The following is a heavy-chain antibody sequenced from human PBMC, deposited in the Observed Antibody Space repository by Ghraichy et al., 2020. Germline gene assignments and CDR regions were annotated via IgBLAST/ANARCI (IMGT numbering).Heavy chain of an antibody. V-gene: IGHV2-70*11. J-gene: IGHJ4*02. D-gene: IGHD1-26*01. CDR1: GFSLSTSGMC. CDR3: ARMLWSGSYYYFDY. Sequence: SGPTLVKPTQTLTLTCTFSGFSLSTSGMCVSWIRQPPGKALEWLARIDWDDDKYYSTSLKTRLTISKDTSKNQVVLTMTNMDPVDTATYYCARMLWSGSYYYFDYWGQGTLVTVSS. CDR2: IDWDDDK.